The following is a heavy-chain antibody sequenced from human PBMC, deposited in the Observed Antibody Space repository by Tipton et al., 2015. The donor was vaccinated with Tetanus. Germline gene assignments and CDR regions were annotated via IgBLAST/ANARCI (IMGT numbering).Heavy chain of an antibody. D-gene: IGHD4-17*01. V-gene: IGHV4-61*01. J-gene: IGHJ4*02. Sequence: TLSLTCTVSGGSIRSDNYCWNWIRQPPGKGLEWLAYISNSGSSNSNYPLKSRITVSQDTSKNQFSVRLTSVTAADTAVYYCARVLPVNRAGWGQGTLVTVSS. CDR1: GGSIRSDNYC. CDR3: ARVLPVNRAG. CDR2: ISNSGSS.